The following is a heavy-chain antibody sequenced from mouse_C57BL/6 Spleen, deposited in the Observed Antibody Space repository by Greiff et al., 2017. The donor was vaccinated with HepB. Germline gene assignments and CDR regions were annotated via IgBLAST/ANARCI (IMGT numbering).Heavy chain of an antibody. D-gene: IGHD2-14*01. CDR1: GFTFSSYA. J-gene: IGHJ2*01. CDR2: ISDGGSYT. V-gene: IGHV5-4*01. Sequence: EVKVVESGGGLVKPGGSLKLSCAASGFTFSSYAMSWVRQTPEKRLEWVATISDGGSYTYYPDNVKGRFTISRDNAKNNLYLQMSHLKSEDTAMYYCARDRGTVHYFDYWGQGTTLTVSS. CDR3: ARDRGTVHYFDY.